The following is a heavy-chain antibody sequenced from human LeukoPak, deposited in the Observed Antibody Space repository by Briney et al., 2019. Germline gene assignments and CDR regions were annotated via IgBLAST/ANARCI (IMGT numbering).Heavy chain of an antibody. Sequence: GGSLRLSCAASGFTFSTHAMRWVRQAPGKGLEWVSAISGSGGSTYYADSVKGRFTISRDNSKNTLDLQMNSLRAEDTAVYYCAKDRDSYGDYILDYWGQGTLVTVSS. CDR3: AKDRDSYGDYILDY. J-gene: IGHJ4*02. CDR2: ISGSGGST. D-gene: IGHD4-17*01. CDR1: GFTFSTHA. V-gene: IGHV3-23*01.